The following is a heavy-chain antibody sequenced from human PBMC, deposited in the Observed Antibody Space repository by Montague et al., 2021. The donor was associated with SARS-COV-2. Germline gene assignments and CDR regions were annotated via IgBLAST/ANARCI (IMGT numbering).Heavy chain of an antibody. CDR3: ARVIDNYGSGSHRCDP. CDR1: GGSISGYY. CDR2: IYYSGST. V-gene: IGHV4-59*01. D-gene: IGHD3-10*01. Sequence: SETLSLTCTVSGGSISGYYWSWIRQTPGKGLEWIGYIYYSGSTNYNPSLKSRVTISVDTSKSQFSLKLRSVTAADTAVYYCARVIDNYGSGSHRCDPWGQGILVTVSS. J-gene: IGHJ5*02.